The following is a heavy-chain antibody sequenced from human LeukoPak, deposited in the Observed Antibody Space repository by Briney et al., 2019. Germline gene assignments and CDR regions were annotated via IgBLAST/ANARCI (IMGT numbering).Heavy chain of an antibody. CDR2: IYYSGST. J-gene: IGHJ4*02. CDR3: ARLNRFIAAAGVFIDY. V-gene: IGHV4-39*01. D-gene: IGHD6-13*01. CDR1: GGSISSSSYY. Sequence: PSETLSLICTVSGGSISSSSYYWGWIRQPPGKGLEWIGSIYYSGSTYYNPSLKSRVTISVDTSKNQFSLKLSSVTAADTAVYYCARLNRFIAAAGVFIDYWGQGTLVTVSS.